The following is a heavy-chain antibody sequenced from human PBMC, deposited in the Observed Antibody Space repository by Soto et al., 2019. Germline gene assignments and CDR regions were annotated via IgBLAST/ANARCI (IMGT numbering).Heavy chain of an antibody. V-gene: IGHV3-7*05. J-gene: IGHJ4*02. CDR3: ARAEEDYGDVDYFDY. Sequence: EVQLVESGGGLVQPGGSLRLSCAASGFTFSKYWMSWVRQAPGKGLEWVANIKQDGSEKYYVDSVKGRFTISRDNAKISLYLQMTSLRVEDTAVYYCARAEEDYGDVDYFDYWGQGTLVTVSS. CDR2: IKQDGSEK. D-gene: IGHD4-17*01. CDR1: GFTFSKYW.